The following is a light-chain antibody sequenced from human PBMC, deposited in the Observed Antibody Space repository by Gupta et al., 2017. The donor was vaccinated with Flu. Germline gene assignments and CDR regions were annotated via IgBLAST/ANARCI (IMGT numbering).Light chain of an antibody. Sequence: QSALTQPASVSGSPRQSITISCTGTSSDVGGYNYVSWYQQHPGKAPKLMIYEVSNRPSGVSNRFSGSKSGNTASLTISGLQAEDEADYYCSSYTSSSTLGGVFGGGTKLTVL. CDR2: EVS. V-gene: IGLV2-14*01. CDR3: SSYTSSSTLGGV. J-gene: IGLJ2*01. CDR1: SSDVGGYNY.